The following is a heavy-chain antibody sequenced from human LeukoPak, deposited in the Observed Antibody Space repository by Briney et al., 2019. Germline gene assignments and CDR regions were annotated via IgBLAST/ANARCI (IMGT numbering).Heavy chain of an antibody. V-gene: IGHV1-2*06. CDR3: ARACCGGSCNWFDP. Sequence: GASVKVSCKASGCTFTGYYMHWVRQAPGQGLEWMGRINPNSGGTNYAQKFQGRVTMTRDTSISTAYMELSRLRSDDTAVYYCARACCGGSCNWFDPWGQGTLVTVS. CDR1: GCTFTGYY. CDR2: INPNSGGT. D-gene: IGHD2-15*01. J-gene: IGHJ5*02.